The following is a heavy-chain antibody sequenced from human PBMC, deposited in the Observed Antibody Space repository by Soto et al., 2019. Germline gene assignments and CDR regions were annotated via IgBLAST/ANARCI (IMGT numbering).Heavy chain of an antibody. D-gene: IGHD5-12*01. CDR2: ISHDGSNE. CDR1: GFTFSDYA. V-gene: IGHV3-30*04. CDR3: ARARWLRGLIDY. J-gene: IGHJ4*02. Sequence: QVQLVESGGGVVQPGRSLRLSCETSGFTFSDYALHWVRQAPGKGRECVTLISHDGSNEYYPDSVKGRCIISRDTSKNTANLQTNNLTAEDTAVYYCARARWLRGLIDYWGQGAPVTVSS.